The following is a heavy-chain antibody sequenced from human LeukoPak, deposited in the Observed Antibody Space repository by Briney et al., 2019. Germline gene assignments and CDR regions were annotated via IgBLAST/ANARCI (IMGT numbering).Heavy chain of an antibody. CDR1: GFTFSSYS. CDR2: ISSLSGTR. Sequence: GGSLRLSCAASGFTFSSYSMNWVRQAPGEGLEWVSYISSLSGTRYYADSVKGRFTISRDNAKNSLYLQMDSLRAEDTAVYYCARGHGLTYSTSSKANYFDYWGQGTLVTVSS. J-gene: IGHJ4*02. V-gene: IGHV3-48*01. CDR3: ARGHGLTYSTSSKANYFDY. D-gene: IGHD6-6*01.